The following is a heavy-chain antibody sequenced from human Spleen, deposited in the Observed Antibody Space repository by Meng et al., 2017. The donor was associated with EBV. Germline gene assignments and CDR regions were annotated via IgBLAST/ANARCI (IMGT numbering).Heavy chain of an antibody. D-gene: IGHD6-19*01. CDR2: MNPNSGDT. V-gene: IGHV1-8*02. J-gene: IGHJ4*02. CDR3: ARGFSSGWSLD. Sequence: QVQLVQSGAEVREPGASVKVSCKASGYTFSNYDISWVRHATGQGLEWMGWMNPNSGDTGFAQKFQGRVTMTRDTSISTAYMELSSLRSEDTAVYYCARGFSSGWSLDWGQGTLVTVSS. CDR1: GYTFSNYD.